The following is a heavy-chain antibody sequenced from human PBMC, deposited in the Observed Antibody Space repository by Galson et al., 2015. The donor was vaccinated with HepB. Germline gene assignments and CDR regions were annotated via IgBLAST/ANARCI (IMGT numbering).Heavy chain of an antibody. CDR2: INPCDGRS. CDR1: GYTFINYY. J-gene: IGHJ6*02. V-gene: IGHV1-46*01. Sequence: SVTVSCKASGYTFINYYIHWVRQAPGQGLEWMGFINPCDGRSTYAQKIQGRVTMTRDTSTSTVYMELSSLRSEDTAVYYCARVPFKTARPEGMDYYYAMDTRGQGTTLTVSS. CDR3: ARVPFKTARPEGMDYYYAMDT. D-gene: IGHD6-6*01.